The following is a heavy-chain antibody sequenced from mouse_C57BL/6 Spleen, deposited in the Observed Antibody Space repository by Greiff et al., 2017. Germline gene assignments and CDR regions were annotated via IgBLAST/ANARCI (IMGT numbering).Heavy chain of an antibody. Sequence: QVQLQQPGAELVKPGASVKMSCKASGYTFTSYWITWVKQRPGQGLEWIGDIYPGSGSTNYNEKFKSKATLTVDTSSSTAYMQLSSLTSEDSAVYYCARIPIYYGYDGSYWYFDVWGTGATVTVS. CDR1: GYTFTSYW. CDR2: IYPGSGST. V-gene: IGHV1-55*01. J-gene: IGHJ1*03. D-gene: IGHD2-2*01. CDR3: ARIPIYYGYDGSYWYFDV.